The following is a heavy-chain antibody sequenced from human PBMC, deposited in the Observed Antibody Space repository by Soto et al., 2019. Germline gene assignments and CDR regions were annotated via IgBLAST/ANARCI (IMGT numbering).Heavy chain of an antibody. Sequence: EVQLVESGGGLVQPGGSLRLSCAASGFTFSSYAMHWVRQAPGKGLEYVSTINSNGGSTYYANSVKGRFTISRDNSKNTLFLHMGSLRAEDMALYYCAREGGSYYFDYWGQGTLVTVSS. J-gene: IGHJ4*02. D-gene: IGHD3-16*01. V-gene: IGHV3-64*01. CDR1: GFTFSSYA. CDR2: INSNGGST. CDR3: AREGGSYYFDY.